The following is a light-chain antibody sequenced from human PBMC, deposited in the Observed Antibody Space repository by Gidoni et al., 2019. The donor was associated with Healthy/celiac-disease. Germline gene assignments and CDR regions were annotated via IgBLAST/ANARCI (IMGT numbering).Light chain of an antibody. CDR2: DAS. CDR3: QQGGA. J-gene: IGKJ3*01. CDR1: QSVSSY. V-gene: IGKV3-11*01. Sequence: EIVLTQSPATLSLSPGERATLSCRASQSVSSYLAWYQQKPGQAPRLLIYDASNRATGIPARFRGSGSGTDFTLTISSLEPEDFAVYYCQQGGAFGPGTKVDIK.